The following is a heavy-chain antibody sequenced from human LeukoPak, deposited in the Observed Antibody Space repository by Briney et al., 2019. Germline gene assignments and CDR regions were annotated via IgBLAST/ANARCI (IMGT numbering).Heavy chain of an antibody. Sequence: PGGSLRLSCAASGFTFSSYGMHWVRQAPGKGLEWVAVIWYDGSNKYYADSVKGRFTISRDNSKNTLYLQMNSLRAEDTAVYYCARKNYDFWSGYFTGWGQGTLVTVSS. CDR1: GFTFSSYG. J-gene: IGHJ4*02. CDR3: ARKNYDFWSGYFTG. CDR2: IWYDGSNK. V-gene: IGHV3-33*01. D-gene: IGHD3-3*01.